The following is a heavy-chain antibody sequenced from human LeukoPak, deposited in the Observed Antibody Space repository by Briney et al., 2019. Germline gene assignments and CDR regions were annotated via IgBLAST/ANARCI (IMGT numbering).Heavy chain of an antibody. CDR1: GVTFKNYA. J-gene: IGHJ6*02. CDR2: IGGSGGNT. Sequence: GGSLRLSCAASGVTFKNYAMSWVRQAPGKGLEWVSTIGGSGGNTYYADSVKGRFTISRDNSRNTLYLQMNSLRAGDTAVYYCAKDSAVVPAAPYGMDVWGQGTTVTVSS. V-gene: IGHV3-23*01. D-gene: IGHD2-2*01. CDR3: AKDSAVVPAAPYGMDV.